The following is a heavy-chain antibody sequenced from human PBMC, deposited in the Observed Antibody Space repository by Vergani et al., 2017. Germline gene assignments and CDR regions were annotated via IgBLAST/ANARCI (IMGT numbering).Heavy chain of an antibody. D-gene: IGHD2-15*01. CDR2: IIPILGTA. V-gene: IGHV1-69*11. Sequence: QVQLVQSGAEVKKPGASVKISCKVSGYTFTDYYMHWVQQAPGKGLEWMGRIIPILGTANYAQKFQGRVTITADESTSTAYMELSSLRSEDTAVYYCARSPSDWVGAFDIWGQGTMVTVSS. CDR3: ARSPSDWVGAFDI. CDR1: GYTFTDYY. J-gene: IGHJ3*02.